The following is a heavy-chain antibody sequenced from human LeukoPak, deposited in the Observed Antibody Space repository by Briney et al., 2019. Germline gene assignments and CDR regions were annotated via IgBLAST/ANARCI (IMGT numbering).Heavy chain of an antibody. J-gene: IGHJ4*02. CDR3: ASNIGSGILGV. CDR2: IYPDDSDT. Sequence: GESLKISCKGSGYRFTNYWIGWVRQMPGKGLEWMAIIYPDDSDTRYNPSFQGQVTISADKSISTAYLRWSSLKASDSAIYYCASNIGSGILGVWGQGTLVTVSS. CDR1: GYRFTNYW. D-gene: IGHD3-10*01. V-gene: IGHV5-51*01.